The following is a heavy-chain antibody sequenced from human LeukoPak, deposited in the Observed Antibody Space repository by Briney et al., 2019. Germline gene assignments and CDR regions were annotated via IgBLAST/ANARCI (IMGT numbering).Heavy chain of an antibody. Sequence: GGSLRLSCAASGFTFSSYAMHWVRQAPGKGLEWVAVISYDGSNKYYADSVKGRFTIFRDNSKNTLYLQMNSLRAEDTAVYYCARGRRVRYCSSTSCYASWFDPWGQGTLVTVSS. D-gene: IGHD2-2*01. CDR3: ARGRRVRYCSSTSCYASWFDP. CDR1: GFTFSSYA. CDR2: ISYDGSNK. V-gene: IGHV3-30*04. J-gene: IGHJ5*02.